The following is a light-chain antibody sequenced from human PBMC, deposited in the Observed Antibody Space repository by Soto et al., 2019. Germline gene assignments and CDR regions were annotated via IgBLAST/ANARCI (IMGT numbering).Light chain of an antibody. V-gene: IGKV1-5*01. CDR1: QTISSG. Sequence: DIPMTQSPSTLSASVGDRVTITCRASQTISSGLAWYQQKPGKAPKVLIYDASTLESGVPSRFSGSGSGTEFTLTISSLQPDYFATYYCQQYKSYKTFGHGTKVEIK. CDR2: DAS. CDR3: QQYKSYKT. J-gene: IGKJ1*01.